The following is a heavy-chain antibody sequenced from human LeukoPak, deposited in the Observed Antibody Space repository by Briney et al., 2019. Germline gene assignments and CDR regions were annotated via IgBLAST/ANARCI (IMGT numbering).Heavy chain of an antibody. CDR1: GDSISNYY. D-gene: IGHD2-15*01. CDR2: IYYSGST. CDR3: ARAPLYCSGGSCYFSGWFDP. Sequence: PSETLSLTCTVSGDSISNYYWSWIRQPPGKGLEWIGYIYYSGSTYYNPSLKSRVTISVDTSKNQFSLKLSSMTAADTAVYYCARAPLYCSGGSCYFSGWFDPWGQGTLVTVSS. J-gene: IGHJ5*02. V-gene: IGHV4-59*01.